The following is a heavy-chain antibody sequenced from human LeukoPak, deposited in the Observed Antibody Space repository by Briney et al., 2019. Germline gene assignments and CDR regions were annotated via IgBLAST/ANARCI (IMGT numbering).Heavy chain of an antibody. CDR1: GFTFSNAW. CDR2: IKSKTDGGTT. CDR3: TTDTADDFWSGYSQYYFDY. D-gene: IGHD3-3*01. Sequence: GGSLRLSCAASGFTFSNAWMSWVRQAPGKGLEWVGRIKSKTDGGTTDYAAPVKGRFTISRDDSKNTLYLQMNSLKTEDTAVYYCTTDTADDFWSGYSQYYFDYWGQGTLVTVSS. J-gene: IGHJ4*02. V-gene: IGHV3-15*01.